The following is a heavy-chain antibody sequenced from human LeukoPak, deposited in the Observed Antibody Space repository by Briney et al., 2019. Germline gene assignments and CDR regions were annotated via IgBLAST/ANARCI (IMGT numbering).Heavy chain of an antibody. J-gene: IGHJ4*02. CDR1: GGSISSYY. CDR3: ARHVVGYDYGYSFDY. Sequence: SETLSLTCTVSGGSISSYYWSWIRQPPGKGLEWIGYIHYSGSTNYNPSLKSRVTISVDTSKNQFSLKLSSVTAADTAVYYCARHVVGYDYGYSFDYWGQGTLVTVSS. CDR2: IHYSGST. D-gene: IGHD5-18*01. V-gene: IGHV4-59*08.